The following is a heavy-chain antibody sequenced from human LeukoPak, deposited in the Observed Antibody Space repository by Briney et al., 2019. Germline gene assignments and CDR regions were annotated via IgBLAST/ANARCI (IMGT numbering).Heavy chain of an antibody. Sequence: SETQSLTCTVSGGSISSYYWSWIRQPPGKGLEWIGYIYYSGSTNYNPSLKSRVTISVDTSKNQFSLKLSSVTAADTAVYYCARNFPGVGCSGGSCYDYWGQGTLVTVSS. V-gene: IGHV4-59*12. CDR2: IYYSGST. CDR1: GGSISSYY. D-gene: IGHD2-15*01. J-gene: IGHJ4*02. CDR3: ARNFPGVGCSGGSCYDY.